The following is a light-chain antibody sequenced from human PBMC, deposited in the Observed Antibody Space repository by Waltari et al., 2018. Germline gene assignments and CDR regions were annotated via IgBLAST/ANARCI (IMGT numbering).Light chain of an antibody. V-gene: IGKV3-11*01. J-gene: IGKJ4*01. CDR2: DAS. CDR3: QQRINWPLT. Sequence: EIVLTQSPATLSLSPGERATLSCRASQSVSSYLAWYQQKPGQAPRLPIYDASNRATGIPARFSCSGSWTDFTLTISSLEPEDFAVYYCQQRINWPLTFGGGTKVDIK. CDR1: QSVSSY.